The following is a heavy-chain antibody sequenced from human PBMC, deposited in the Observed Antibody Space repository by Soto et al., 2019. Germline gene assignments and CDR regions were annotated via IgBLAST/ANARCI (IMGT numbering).Heavy chain of an antibody. V-gene: IGHV3-30*18. Sequence: GGSLRLSCAASGFTFSYYAIHWVRQAPGKGLEWVAVISNDGKDKYLADSMKGRFTISRDNSENTLYLQMNSLRGEDTAVYYCAKDSGRGSADYYFDYWGRGTLVTVSS. CDR1: GFTFSYYA. D-gene: IGHD2-15*01. CDR2: ISNDGKDK. CDR3: AKDSGRGSADYYFDY. J-gene: IGHJ4*02.